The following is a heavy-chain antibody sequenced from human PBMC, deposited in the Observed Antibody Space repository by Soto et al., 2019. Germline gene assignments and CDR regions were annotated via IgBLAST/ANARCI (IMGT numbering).Heavy chain of an antibody. D-gene: IGHD2-15*01. CDR1: GFTFSSYA. CDR3: ARDRSHYGGNYYYGMDV. J-gene: IGHJ6*02. Sequence: GGSLRLSCAASGFTFSSYAMHWVRQAPGKGLEWVAVISYDGSNKYYADSVKGRFTISRDNSKNTLYLQMNSLRAEDTAVYYCARDRSHYGGNYYYGMDVWGQGTTVTVSS. V-gene: IGHV3-30-3*01. CDR2: ISYDGSNK.